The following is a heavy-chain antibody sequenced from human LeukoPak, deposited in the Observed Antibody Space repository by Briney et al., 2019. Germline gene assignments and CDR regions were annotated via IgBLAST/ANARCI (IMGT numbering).Heavy chain of an antibody. D-gene: IGHD3-3*01. CDR1: GFTFSSFW. Sequence: GGSLRLSCAASGFTFSSFWMSWVRQAPGKGLEWVANIKQDGSEKYYVDSVKGRFTISRDNAKNSLYLQMNSLRADDTAVYYCARSPPGDYDFWSAPDYWGQGTLVTVSS. CDR3: ARSPPGDYDFWSAPDY. V-gene: IGHV3-7*01. CDR2: IKQDGSEK. J-gene: IGHJ4*02.